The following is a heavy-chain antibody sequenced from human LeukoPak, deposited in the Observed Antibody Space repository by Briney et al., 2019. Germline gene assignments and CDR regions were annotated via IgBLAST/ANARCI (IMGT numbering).Heavy chain of an antibody. D-gene: IGHD2-2*01. CDR2: INHSGST. Sequence: PSETLSLTCAVYGGSFSGYYWNWIRQPPGKGLEWIGEINHSGSTNYNPSLKSRVTISVDTSKNQFSLKLSSVTAADTAVYYCAGGIVVLPEYYFDYWGQGTLVTVSS. CDR3: AGGIVVLPEYYFDY. V-gene: IGHV4-34*01. CDR1: GGSFSGYY. J-gene: IGHJ4*02.